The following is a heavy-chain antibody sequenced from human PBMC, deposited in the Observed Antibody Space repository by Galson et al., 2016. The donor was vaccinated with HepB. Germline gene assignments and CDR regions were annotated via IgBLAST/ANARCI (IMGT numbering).Heavy chain of an antibody. D-gene: IGHD6-13*01. V-gene: IGHV3-21*01. J-gene: IGHJ4*02. CDR2: ISVRGDYM. Sequence: SLRLSCAASGFIFNSYSMNWVRQAPGKGLEWVSSISVRGDYMYYADSVKGRFTISRDNARNSMYLQMNSLRVEDTAVYYCARSKDSRWYSSFDYWGQGTHVTVSS. CDR3: ARSKDSRWYSSFDY. CDR1: GFIFNSYS.